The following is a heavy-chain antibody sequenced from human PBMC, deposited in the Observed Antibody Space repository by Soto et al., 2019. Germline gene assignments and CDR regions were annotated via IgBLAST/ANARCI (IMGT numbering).Heavy chain of an antibody. J-gene: IGHJ5*02. CDR1: GYSFTSYW. CDR2: IYPGDSDT. V-gene: IGHV5-51*01. Sequence: PGESLKISCKGSGYSFTSYWIGWVRQMPGKGLEWMGIIYPGDSDTRYSPSFQGQATISADKSISTAYLQWSSLKASDTAMYYCARHPHGDFGADNWFDPWGQGTLVTVSS. D-gene: IGHD4-17*01. CDR3: ARHPHGDFGADNWFDP.